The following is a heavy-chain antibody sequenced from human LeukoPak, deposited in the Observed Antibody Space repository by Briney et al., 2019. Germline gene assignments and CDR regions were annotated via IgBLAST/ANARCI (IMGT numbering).Heavy chain of an antibody. J-gene: IGHJ4*02. CDR3: ASCIEVLYYYEFQYWNY. V-gene: IGHV4-31*03. CDR2: IYYSGST. CDR1: GGSISSGGYY. D-gene: IGHD3-22*01. Sequence: PSETLSLTCTVSGGSISSGGYYWSWIRQHPGKGLEWIGYIYYSGSTSYNPSLESRVTISLDTSKNQFSLKLSSVTAADTAVYYCASCIEVLYYYEFQYWNYWGQGTLDTVSS.